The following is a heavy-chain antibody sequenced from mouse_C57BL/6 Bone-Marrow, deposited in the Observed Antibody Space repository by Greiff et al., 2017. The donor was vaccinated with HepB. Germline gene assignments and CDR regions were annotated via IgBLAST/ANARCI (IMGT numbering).Heavy chain of an antibody. CDR1: GFTFSDAW. CDR3: TRGLRRRGWFAY. V-gene: IGHV6-6*01. J-gene: IGHJ3*01. Sequence: EVQRVESGGGLVQPGGSMKLSCAASGFTFSDAWMDWVRQSPEKGLEWVAEIRNKANNHATYYAESVKGRFTISRDDSKSSVYLQMNSLRAEDTGIYYCTRGLRRRGWFAYWGQGTLVTVSA. CDR2: IRNKANNHAT. D-gene: IGHD2-4*01.